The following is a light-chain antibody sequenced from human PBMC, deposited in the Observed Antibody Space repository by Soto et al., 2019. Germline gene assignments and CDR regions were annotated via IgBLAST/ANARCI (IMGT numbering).Light chain of an antibody. CDR2: INYDGTH. CDR1: SGYSTDA. J-gene: IGLJ3*02. Sequence: QSVLTLSPSASASLGASVKLTCTLSSGYSTDAIAWHQQQSEKGPRFLMKINYDGTHSKGDGFFDRFSGSSSGAERHLTISSLQSEDEADYYCQSLGTGIQVFGGGTKLTVL. CDR3: QSLGTGIQV. V-gene: IGLV4-69*01.